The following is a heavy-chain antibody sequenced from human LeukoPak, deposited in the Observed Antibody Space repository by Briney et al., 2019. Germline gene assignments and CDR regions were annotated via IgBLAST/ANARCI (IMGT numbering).Heavy chain of an antibody. CDR1: GYTFTSYD. D-gene: IGHD2-21*01. V-gene: IGHV1-8*03. J-gene: IGHJ6*03. Sequence: ASVKISCKGFGYTFTSYDINWVRQATGQGLEWMGWMNPNSGNTGYAQKFQGRVTITRNTSISTAYMELSSLRSEDTAVYYCAIWAFAYCGGDCYSFSDHYYYMDVWGKGTTVTVSS. CDR3: AIWAFAYCGGDCYSFSDHYYYMDV. CDR2: MNPNSGNT.